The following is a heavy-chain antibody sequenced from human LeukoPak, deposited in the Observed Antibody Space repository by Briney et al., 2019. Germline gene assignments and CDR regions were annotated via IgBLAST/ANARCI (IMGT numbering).Heavy chain of an antibody. V-gene: IGHV3-74*01. CDR2: INSDGSST. Sequence: PGGSLRLSCAASGFTFSSYWMHWVRQAPGKGLVWVSRINSDGSSTSYADSVKGRFTISRDNAKNTLYLQMNSLRAEDTAVYYCAKDGSGYYFPTARYFDYWGQGTLVTVSS. CDR1: GFTFSSYW. CDR3: AKDGSGYYFPTARYFDY. J-gene: IGHJ4*02. D-gene: IGHD3-22*01.